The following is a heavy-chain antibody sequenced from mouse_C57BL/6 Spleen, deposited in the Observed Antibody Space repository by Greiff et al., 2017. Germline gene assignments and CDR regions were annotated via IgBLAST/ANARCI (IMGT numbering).Heavy chain of an antibody. CDR2: IHPNSGST. D-gene: IGHD1-1*01. V-gene: IGHV1-64*01. CDR3: ARSDSYGSRDY. J-gene: IGHJ2*01. CDR1: GYTFTSYW. Sequence: QVQLQQPGAELVKPGASVKLSCKASGYTFTSYWMHWVKQRPGQGLEWIGMIHPNSGSTNYNEKFKSKATLTVDKSSSTAHMQLSSLTSEDSAVYYCARSDSYGSRDYWGQGTTLTVSS.